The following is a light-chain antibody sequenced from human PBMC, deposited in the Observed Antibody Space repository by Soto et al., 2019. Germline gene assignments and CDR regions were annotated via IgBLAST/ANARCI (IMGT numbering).Light chain of an antibody. J-gene: IGKJ3*01. CDR3: QQRSNWPPA. CDR1: QSVSDN. V-gene: IGKV3-11*01. Sequence: ESVLTQSPGTLSLSPVERATLSCRASQSVSDNLAWYQQKPGQAPRLLIYDASNRATGIPARFSGSGSGTDFTLTVSSLEPEDFAVYYCQQRSNWPPAFGPGTKVDI. CDR2: DAS.